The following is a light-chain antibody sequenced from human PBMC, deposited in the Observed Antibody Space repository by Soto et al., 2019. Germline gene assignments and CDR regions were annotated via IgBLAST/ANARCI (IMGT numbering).Light chain of an antibody. J-gene: IGKJ2*01. CDR2: AAS. CDR3: QQSYSTPYT. CDR1: QSISTY. Sequence: DIQVTQSPSSLSASVGDRVTISCRASQSISTYLNWYQHKPGKAPTLLIHAASSLRSGVPSRFSGSGSGTDFTLTISSLQPEDFATYYCQQSYSTPYTFGQGTKLEIK. V-gene: IGKV1-39*01.